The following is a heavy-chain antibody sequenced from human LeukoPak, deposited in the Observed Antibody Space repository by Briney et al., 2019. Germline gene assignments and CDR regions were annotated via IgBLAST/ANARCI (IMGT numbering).Heavy chain of an antibody. CDR1: GFTFSSYG. Sequence: GGSLRLSCAASGFTFSSYGMHWVRQAPGKGLEWVAVISYDGSNKYYADSVKGRFTISRDNSKNTLYLQMNSLRAEDTAVYYCAKDLEYYYDSSGYQGYYGMDVWGQGTTVTVSS. D-gene: IGHD3-22*01. J-gene: IGHJ6*02. V-gene: IGHV3-30*18. CDR2: ISYDGSNK. CDR3: AKDLEYYYDSSGYQGYYGMDV.